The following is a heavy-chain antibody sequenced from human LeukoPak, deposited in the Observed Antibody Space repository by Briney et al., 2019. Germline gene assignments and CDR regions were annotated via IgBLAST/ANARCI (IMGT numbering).Heavy chain of an antibody. D-gene: IGHD3-16*01. Sequence: SETLSLTCTVSGGSISSYYWSWIRQPPGKGLEWIGYIYYSGSTHYSPSLKSRVTVSLDTSRNQVSLILSSVTAADTAVYYCARHRFGHLFDYWGQGTLVTVSS. V-gene: IGHV4-59*01. CDR2: IYYSGST. CDR1: GGSISSYY. J-gene: IGHJ4*02. CDR3: ARHRFGHLFDY.